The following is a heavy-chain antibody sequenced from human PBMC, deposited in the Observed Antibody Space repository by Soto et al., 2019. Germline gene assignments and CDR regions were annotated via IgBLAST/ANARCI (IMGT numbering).Heavy chain of an antibody. D-gene: IGHD6-13*01. CDR2: IIPIFGTA. V-gene: IGHV1-69*06. Sequence: SVKVSCKASGGTFSSYAISWVRQAPGQGLEWMGGIIPIFGTANYAQKFQGRVTITADKSTSTAYMELSSLRSEDTAVYYCARGGLRQQLVRDAFDIWGQGTMVTVSS. CDR3: ARGGLRQQLVRDAFDI. CDR1: GGTFSSYA. J-gene: IGHJ3*02.